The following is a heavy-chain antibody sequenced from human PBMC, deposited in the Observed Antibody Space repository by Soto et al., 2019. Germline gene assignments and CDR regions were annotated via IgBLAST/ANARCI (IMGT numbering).Heavy chain of an antibody. CDR1: GFTFSSYA. D-gene: IGHD6-13*01. V-gene: IGHV3-30-3*01. Sequence: QVQLVESGGGVVQPGRSLRLSCAASGFTFSSYAMHWVRQAPGKGLEWVAVISYDGSNKYYADSVKGRFTISRDNSKNTLYLQMNGLRAEDTAVYYCARDPRDYSSSWFSWYFDLWGRGTLVTVSS. CDR2: ISYDGSNK. CDR3: ARDPRDYSSSWFSWYFDL. J-gene: IGHJ2*01.